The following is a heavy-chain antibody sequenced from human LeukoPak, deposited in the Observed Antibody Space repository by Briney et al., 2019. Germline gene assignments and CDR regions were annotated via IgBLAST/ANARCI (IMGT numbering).Heavy chain of an antibody. V-gene: IGHV4-39*01. CDR3: ARTELGSSFDY. CDR1: GGSIRSGSYY. D-gene: IGHD7-27*01. Sequence: SETLSLTCTVSGGSIRSGSYYWGWIRQPPGMGLEWIGSIYYSGSTYYNPSLKSRVTIAVDTSKSQFSLKLSSVTAADTAVYYCARTELGSSFDYWGQGNMVTVSS. CDR2: IYYSGST. J-gene: IGHJ4*02.